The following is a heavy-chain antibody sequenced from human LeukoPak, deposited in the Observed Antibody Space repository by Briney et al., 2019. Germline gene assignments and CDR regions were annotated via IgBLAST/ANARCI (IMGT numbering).Heavy chain of an antibody. V-gene: IGHV1-69*05. CDR2: IIPISGTA. Sequence: SVKVSCKASGGTFSSHAIAWVRQAPGQGPEWMGGIIPISGTANYAQKFQGRVTITTDESTSTAYMELSSLTSDDTAVYYCAGGLQYQLLKALGYYYMDVWGEGTTVTVSS. CDR1: GGTFSSHA. CDR3: AGGLQYQLLKALGYYYMDV. J-gene: IGHJ6*03. D-gene: IGHD2-2*01.